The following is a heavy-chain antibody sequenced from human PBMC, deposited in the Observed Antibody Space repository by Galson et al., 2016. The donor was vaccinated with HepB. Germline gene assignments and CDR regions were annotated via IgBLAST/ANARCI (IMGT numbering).Heavy chain of an antibody. V-gene: IGHV3-33*01. CDR2: IWHDGSNK. Sequence: SLRLSCAASEFTFSTYGMRWVRQAPGKGLEWVALIWHDGSNKYYADSVEGRFTISRDNPKNTLYLQMNSLKVEDTAVYYCAREMHVATAAAFDFWGRGTLVTVSS. D-gene: IGHD2-2*01. CDR3: AREMHVATAAAFDF. J-gene: IGHJ4*02. CDR1: EFTFSTYG.